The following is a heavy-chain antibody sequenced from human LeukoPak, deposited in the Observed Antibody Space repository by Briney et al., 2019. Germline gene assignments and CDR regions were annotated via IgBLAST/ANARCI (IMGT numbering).Heavy chain of an antibody. CDR2: INPSGGST. CDR1: GYSFTTYY. Sequence: ASVKVSCKASGYSFTTYYMHWVRQAPGQGLEWMGIINPSGGSTSYAQKFQGRVTMTSDTSTSTVYMELTSLRSEDTAVYYCARATLHDYHFNYWGQGTLVTVSS. V-gene: IGHV1-46*01. CDR3: ARATLHDYHFNY. D-gene: IGHD4-11*01. J-gene: IGHJ4*02.